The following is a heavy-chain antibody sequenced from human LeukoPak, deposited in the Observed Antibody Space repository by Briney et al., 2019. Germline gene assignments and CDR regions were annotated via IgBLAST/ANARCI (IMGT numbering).Heavy chain of an antibody. Sequence: GSLRLSCAASGFTLSDYWMHWVRQVPGEGLVWVSRIDPDGRTTNYADSVKGRFTTSRDKAKNTLYLQMNSLRAEDTALYYCTRVQAGRSGLMDVWGRGTTVTVSS. V-gene: IGHV3-74*01. D-gene: IGHD2-8*02. CDR2: IDPDGRTT. CDR3: TRVQAGRSGLMDV. J-gene: IGHJ6*02. CDR1: GFTLSDYW.